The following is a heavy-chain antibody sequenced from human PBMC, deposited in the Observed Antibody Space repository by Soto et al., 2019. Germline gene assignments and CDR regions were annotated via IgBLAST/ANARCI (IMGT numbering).Heavy chain of an antibody. CDR3: ARAEYYYASSGYHGLYYFDY. D-gene: IGHD3-22*01. CDR2: ISASGGDT. CDR1: RIMFSDYA. V-gene: IGHV3-23*01. Sequence: GRSLRLACLASRIMFSDYAMNLVGEAPGKGLGWVSGISASGGDTYYADSVKGRFTISRDNSKNTVYLQMSSLSADDTAVYYCARAEYYYASSGYHGLYYFDYWGQGTLVTFSS. J-gene: IGHJ4*02.